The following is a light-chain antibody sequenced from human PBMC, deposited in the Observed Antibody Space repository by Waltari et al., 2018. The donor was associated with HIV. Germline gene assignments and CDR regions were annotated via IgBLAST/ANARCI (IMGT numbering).Light chain of an antibody. CDR2: RDN. CDR3: AVWDESLDGWL. CDR1: SSNIERNY. Sequence: QSELTQSPSASGTPGQRITISCSGSSSNIERNYVYWYKQFPGATPKIRIYRDNGRPAGVPDRSSGSKSGTSASLLISGLRSDDEADYYCAVWDESLDGWLFGGGTKLTVL. V-gene: IGLV1-47*01. J-gene: IGLJ3*02.